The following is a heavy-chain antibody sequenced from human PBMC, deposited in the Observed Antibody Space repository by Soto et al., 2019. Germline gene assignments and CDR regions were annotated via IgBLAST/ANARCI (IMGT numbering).Heavy chain of an antibody. D-gene: IGHD3-10*01. Sequence: SVKVSCKASGGTFSSYAISWVRQAPGQGLEWMGGIIPIFGTANYAQKFQGRATITADESTSTAYMELSSLRSEDTAVYYCARETTDYYGSGVYFDYWGQGTLVTVAS. V-gene: IGHV1-69*13. CDR3: ARETTDYYGSGVYFDY. CDR1: GGTFSSYA. J-gene: IGHJ4*02. CDR2: IIPIFGTA.